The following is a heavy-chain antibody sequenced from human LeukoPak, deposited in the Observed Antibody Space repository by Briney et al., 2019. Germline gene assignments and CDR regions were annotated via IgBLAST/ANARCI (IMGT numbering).Heavy chain of an antibody. Sequence: GGSLRLSCAASGFTFSKYAMSWVRQAPGKGLEWVSTVNDRGTGTYYADSVKGRFTISRDNSKNTLSLQMVSLRAEDTTLYYCAKGLKTAVGPYMGYHYYMDVWGKGTTVTVSS. V-gene: IGHV3-23*01. CDR1: GFTFSKYA. D-gene: IGHD5-18*01. CDR3: AKGLKTAVGPYMGYHYYMDV. J-gene: IGHJ6*03. CDR2: VNDRGTGT.